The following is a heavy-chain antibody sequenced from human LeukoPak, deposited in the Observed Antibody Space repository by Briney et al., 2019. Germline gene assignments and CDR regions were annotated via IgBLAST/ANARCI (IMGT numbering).Heavy chain of an antibody. J-gene: IGHJ4*02. CDR3: ARSATGDPPHC. D-gene: IGHD7-27*01. CDR1: GFTFSSYS. Sequence: GGSLRLSCAASGFTFSSYSMNWVRQAPGKGLEWVSSISSSSSYIYYADSVKGRFTISRDNAKNSLYLQMNSLRAEDTAVYYCARSATGDPPHCWGQGTLVTVSS. V-gene: IGHV3-21*01. CDR2: ISSSSSYI.